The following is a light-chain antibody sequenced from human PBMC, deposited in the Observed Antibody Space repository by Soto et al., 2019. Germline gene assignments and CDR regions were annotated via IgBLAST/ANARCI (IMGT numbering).Light chain of an antibody. CDR3: MQGQQTPYT. CDR2: LGS. Sequence: DIVMTQSPLSLPVTLGEPASISCRSSQSLAQSNGDNYLDWYLQRPGQSPQLLIYLGSNRASGVPDKVSGSGTGTGFTPKISRVEGGDVGVYYCMQGQQTPYTFGQGTKLEIK. V-gene: IGKV2-28*01. J-gene: IGKJ2*01. CDR1: QSLAQSNGDNY.